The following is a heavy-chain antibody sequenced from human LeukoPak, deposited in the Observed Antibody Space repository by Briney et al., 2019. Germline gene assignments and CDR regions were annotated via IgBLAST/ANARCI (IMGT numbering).Heavy chain of an antibody. Sequence: SETLSLTCAVYGGSFSGYYWSWIRQPPGKGLEWIGEINHSGSTNYNPSLKSRVTISVDTSKNQFSLKLSSVTAADTAVYYCARVWVPSIYYYYGMDVWGQGTTVTVSS. V-gene: IGHV4-34*01. CDR3: ARVWVPSIYYYYGMDV. D-gene: IGHD3-16*01. J-gene: IGHJ6*02. CDR2: INHSGST. CDR1: GGSFSGYY.